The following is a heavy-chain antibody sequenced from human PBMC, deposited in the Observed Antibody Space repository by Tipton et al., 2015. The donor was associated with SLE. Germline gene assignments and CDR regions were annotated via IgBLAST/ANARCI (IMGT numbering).Heavy chain of an antibody. CDR3: AKDRGLGAVASDS. J-gene: IGHJ4*02. V-gene: IGHV3-30*02. Sequence: SLRLSCAGSGFVFSAYAMHWVRQAPGKGLEWISFIRYDGGDGTYSDSVKGRFAISRDNSKNTLYLQMNTLRPEDTAVYYCAKDRGLGAVASDSWGRGTLVTVSS. CDR2: IRYDGGDG. CDR1: GFVFSAYA. D-gene: IGHD6-13*01.